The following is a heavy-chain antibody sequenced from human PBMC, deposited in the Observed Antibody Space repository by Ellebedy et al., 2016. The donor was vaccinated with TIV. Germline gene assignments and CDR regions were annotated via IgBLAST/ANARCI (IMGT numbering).Heavy chain of an antibody. CDR1: GFTFYRNA. J-gene: IGHJ4*02. CDR2: ISSDGNNK. V-gene: IGHV3-30-3*01. D-gene: IGHD6-19*01. CDR3: ARYGVGSGLDY. Sequence: GESLKISCAASGFTFYRNAMHWVRRAPGKGLEWLAVISSDGNNKFYADSVKGRFTVSRDNSKTTLFAEMTSLRVEDTGVYYCARYGVGSGLDYWGQGTLVTVSS.